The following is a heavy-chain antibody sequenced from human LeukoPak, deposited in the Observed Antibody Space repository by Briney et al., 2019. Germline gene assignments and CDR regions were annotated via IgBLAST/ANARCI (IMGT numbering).Heavy chain of an antibody. V-gene: IGHV3-7*01. CDR3: ARDARRRNLPGNYYYYCYMDV. J-gene: IGHJ6*03. Sequence: GGSLRLSCATSGFTFTSHAMTWVRQAPGKGLEWVANIKQDGSEKYYVDSVKGRFTISRDNAKNSLYLQMNSLRAEDTAVYYCARDARRRNLPGNYYYYCYMDVWGKGTTVTVSS. CDR2: IKQDGSEK. D-gene: IGHD1-14*01. CDR1: GFTFTSHA.